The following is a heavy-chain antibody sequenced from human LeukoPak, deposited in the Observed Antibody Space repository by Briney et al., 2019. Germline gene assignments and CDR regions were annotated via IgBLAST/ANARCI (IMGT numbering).Heavy chain of an antibody. CDR3: ARAFSSGWYPYSIGGLWFDY. D-gene: IGHD6-19*01. CDR1: GGSISSYY. Sequence: SETLSLTCTVSGGSISSYYWSWIRQPPGKGLEWIGNIYYTGSTNYNPSLKSRVTISVDTCKNQFSLKLSSVTAADTAVYYCARAFSSGWYPYSIGGLWFDYWGQGTLVTVSS. V-gene: IGHV4-59*01. J-gene: IGHJ4*02. CDR2: IYYTGST.